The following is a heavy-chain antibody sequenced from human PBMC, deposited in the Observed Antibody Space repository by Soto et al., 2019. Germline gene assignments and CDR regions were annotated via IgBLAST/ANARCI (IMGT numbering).Heavy chain of an antibody. J-gene: IGHJ3*02. Sequence: GASVKVSCKAPGYTFTYRYLHWVRQAPGQALEWMGWMTPYNANTKYAQKFEDRVTITRDRSTSTVYMELSSLRSEDTAMYYCASILSEGSNPGEPFDIWGQGTMVTVSS. V-gene: IGHV1-45*02. D-gene: IGHD1-26*01. CDR2: MTPYNANT. CDR1: GYTFTYRY. CDR3: ASILSEGSNPGEPFDI.